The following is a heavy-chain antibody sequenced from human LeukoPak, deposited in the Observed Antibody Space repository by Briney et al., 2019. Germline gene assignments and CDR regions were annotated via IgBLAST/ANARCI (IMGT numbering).Heavy chain of an antibody. CDR1: GFTFGSYS. Sequence: GGSLRLSCAASGFTFGSYSMNWVRQAPGKGLEWVSYISSSSSTIYYADSVKGRFTISRDNAKNSLYLQMNSLRAEDTAVYYCASALTGIAAAGTAYWGQGTLVTVSS. D-gene: IGHD6-13*01. CDR2: ISSSSSTI. J-gene: IGHJ4*02. V-gene: IGHV3-48*01. CDR3: ASALTGIAAAGTAY.